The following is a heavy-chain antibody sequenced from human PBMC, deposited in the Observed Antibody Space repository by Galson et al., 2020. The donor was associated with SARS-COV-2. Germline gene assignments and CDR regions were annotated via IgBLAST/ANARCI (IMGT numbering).Heavy chain of an antibody. CDR2: ISYDGSNK. V-gene: IGHV3-30-3*01. J-gene: IGHJ4*02. Sequence: GGSLRLSCAASGFTFSSYAMHWVRQAPGKGLEWVAVISYDGSNKYYADSVKGRFTISRDNSKNTLYLQMNSLRAEDTAVYYCARGGYYGSGSYGLDYWGQGTLVTVSS. CDR3: ARGGYYGSGSYGLDY. CDR1: GFTFSSYA. D-gene: IGHD3-10*01.